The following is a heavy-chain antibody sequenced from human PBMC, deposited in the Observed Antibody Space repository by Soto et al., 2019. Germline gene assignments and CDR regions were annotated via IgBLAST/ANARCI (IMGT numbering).Heavy chain of an antibody. D-gene: IGHD6-13*01. CDR3: ARRYSSSWTYNWFDP. J-gene: IGHJ5*02. CDR1: GFSFSDYY. Sequence: PXGSLRLSFAASGFSFSDYYVTWIRQAPGKGLEWVSYISSSGGSKYHADSVKGRFTISRDNAKNSLYLQMNSLRAEDTAVYYCARRYSSSWTYNWFDPWGQGTLVTVSS. CDR2: ISSSGGSK. V-gene: IGHV3-11*01.